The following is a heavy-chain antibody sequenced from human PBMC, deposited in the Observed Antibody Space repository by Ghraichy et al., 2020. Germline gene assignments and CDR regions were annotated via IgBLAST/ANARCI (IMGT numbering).Heavy chain of an antibody. CDR3: ATAGWGSWSGDYYYYGMDV. D-gene: IGHD6-13*01. Sequence: ASVKVSCKVSGYTLTELSMHWVRQAPGKGLEWMGGFDPEDGDTIYAQKFQGRVTMTEDTSTDTAYMELSSLRSEDTAVYYCATAGWGSWSGDYYYYGMDVWGQGTTVTVSS. CDR1: GYTLTELS. V-gene: IGHV1-24*01. J-gene: IGHJ6*02. CDR2: FDPEDGDT.